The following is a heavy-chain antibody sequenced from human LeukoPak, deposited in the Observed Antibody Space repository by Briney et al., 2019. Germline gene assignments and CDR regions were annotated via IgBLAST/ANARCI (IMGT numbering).Heavy chain of an antibody. D-gene: IGHD1-26*01. Sequence: GGSLRLSCTASGFFFSGYAMHWVRQAPGKGLEWVAVISFDGSNKNYADSVKGRFTISRDNSKNTLYLQMNSLRAEDTAVYYCLGLYDYWGQGILVTVSS. CDR2: ISFDGSNK. V-gene: IGHV3-30-3*01. CDR3: LGLYDY. CDR1: GFFFSGYA. J-gene: IGHJ4*02.